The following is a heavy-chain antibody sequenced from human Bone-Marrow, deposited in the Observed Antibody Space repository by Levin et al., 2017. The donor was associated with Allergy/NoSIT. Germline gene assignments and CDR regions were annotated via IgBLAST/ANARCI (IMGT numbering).Heavy chain of an antibody. CDR1: GFSFGDYA. D-gene: IGHD6-13*01. Sequence: SLKISCVASGFSFGDYAMHWVRQVPEKGLEWVSRISWNGNSIDYAESVRGRFTVSRDNAKNSLFLQMSNLRTEDTALYYCIKDIDGSGIASLAPFDICGQGTRVTVSS. CDR2: ISWNGNSI. J-gene: IGHJ3*02. V-gene: IGHV3-9*01. CDR3: IKDIDGSGIASLAPFDI.